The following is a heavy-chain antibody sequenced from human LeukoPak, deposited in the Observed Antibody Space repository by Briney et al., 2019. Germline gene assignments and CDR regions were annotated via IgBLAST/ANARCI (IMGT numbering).Heavy chain of an antibody. CDR3: ARTAAAGIYRGGPYAFDI. V-gene: IGHV4-59*01. J-gene: IGHJ3*02. CDR1: GGSLSGYY. D-gene: IGHD6-13*01. Sequence: SETLSLTCAVYGGSLSGYYWSWIRQPPGKGLEWLGYIYYSGSTNYNPSLKSRVTISVDTSKNQFSLKLSSVTAADTAVYYCARTAAAGIYRGGPYAFDIWGQGTMVTVSS. CDR2: IYYSGST.